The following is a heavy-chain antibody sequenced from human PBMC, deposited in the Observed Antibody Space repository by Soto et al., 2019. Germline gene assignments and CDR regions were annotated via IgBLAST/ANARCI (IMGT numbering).Heavy chain of an antibody. D-gene: IGHD2-2*01. CDR3: AKDHFPKVFEIYHAPDVDY. V-gene: IGHV3-23*01. J-gene: IGHJ4*02. CDR1: GFTFSSYA. CDR2: ISGSGGST. Sequence: PGGSLRLSCAASGFTFSSYAMSWVRQAPGKGLEWVSAISGSGGSTYYADSVKGRFTISRDNSKNTLYLQMNSLRAEDTAVYYCAKDHFPKVFEIYHAPDVDYWGQGTLVTVSS.